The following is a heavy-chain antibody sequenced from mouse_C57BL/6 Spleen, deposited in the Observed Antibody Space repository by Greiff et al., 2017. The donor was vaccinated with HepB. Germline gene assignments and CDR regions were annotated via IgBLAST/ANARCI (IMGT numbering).Heavy chain of an antibody. V-gene: IGHV1-55*01. J-gene: IGHJ3*01. CDR1: GYTFTSYW. CDR2: IYPGSGST. CDR3: ARGGDAWLAY. Sequence: VKLQESGAELVKPGASVKMSCKASGYTFTSYWITWVKQRPGQGLEWIGDIYPGSGSTNYNEKFKSKATLTVATSSSTAYMQLSSLTSEDSAVYYCARGGDAWLAYWVQGTLVTVSA.